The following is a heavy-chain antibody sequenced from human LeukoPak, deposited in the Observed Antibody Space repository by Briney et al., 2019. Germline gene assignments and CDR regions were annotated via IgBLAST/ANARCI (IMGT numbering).Heavy chain of an antibody. J-gene: IGHJ4*02. Sequence: SETLSLTCTVSGGSISSSSYYWGWIRQPPGKGLEWIGSIYYSGSTDYNPSLKSRVTISVDTSKNQFSLKLSSVTAADTAVYYCARRRSVVGFDYWGQGTLVTVSS. CDR1: GGSISSSSYY. V-gene: IGHV4-39*01. D-gene: IGHD2-15*01. CDR2: IYYSGST. CDR3: ARRRSVVGFDY.